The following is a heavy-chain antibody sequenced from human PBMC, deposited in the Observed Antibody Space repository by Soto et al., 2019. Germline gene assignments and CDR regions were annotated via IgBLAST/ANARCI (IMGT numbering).Heavy chain of an antibody. CDR1: GFSFNAFE. CDR3: AIEGPDSSGSVSPFEG. J-gene: IGHJ3*01. Sequence: PGGSLILSCAASGFSFNAFEMNWVRQAPGKGLEWISYISSNGRHIFYADSLQGRFTISRDNAKGSLYLQIDSLRVEDTAIYYCAIEGPDSSGSVSPFEGWGQGKIVTV. CDR2: ISSNGRHI. V-gene: IGHV3-48*03. D-gene: IGHD3-22*01.